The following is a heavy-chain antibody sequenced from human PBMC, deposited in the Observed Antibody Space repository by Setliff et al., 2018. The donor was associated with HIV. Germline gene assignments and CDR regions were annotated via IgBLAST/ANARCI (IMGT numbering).Heavy chain of an antibody. J-gene: IGHJ4*02. CDR2: INPNGEIT. CDR3: ARAHYNFWSGYLDS. D-gene: IGHD3-3*01. Sequence: ASVKVSCKISGYNFIDNYLHWVRQAPGQGLEWMGWINPNGEITNFAQKFRGRVTMTRDTSTTTVFMELSSLKFGDTALYYCARAHYNFWSGYLDSWGQGTLVTVSS. V-gene: IGHV1-2*02. CDR1: GYNFIDNY.